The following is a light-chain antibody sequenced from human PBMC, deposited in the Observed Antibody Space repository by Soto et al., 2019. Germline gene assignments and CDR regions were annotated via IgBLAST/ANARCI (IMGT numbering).Light chain of an antibody. CDR2: DDN. V-gene: IGLV1-51*01. CDR3: QSYDKRLTAYV. CDR1: SSNIGGNS. J-gene: IGLJ1*01. Sequence: QSALTQPPSVSAAPGQKVTISCSGSSSNIGGNSVSWYQQLPGTAPKLLIYDDNKRPSGIPDRFSGSKSGTSATLGITGFQTGDEADYYCQSYDKRLTAYVFGTGTKVTVL.